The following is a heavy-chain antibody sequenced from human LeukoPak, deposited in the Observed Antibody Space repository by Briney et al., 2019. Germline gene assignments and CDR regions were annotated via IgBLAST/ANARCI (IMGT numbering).Heavy chain of an antibody. D-gene: IGHD6-13*01. V-gene: IGHV1-18*01. Sequence: GASVKVSCKASGGTFSSYAISWVRQAPGQGLEWMGWISAYNGNTNYAQKLQGRVTMTTDTSTSTAYMELRSLRSDDTAVYYCARDGIAAAGNWGGMDVWGQGTTVTVSS. CDR2: ISAYNGNT. J-gene: IGHJ6*02. CDR3: ARDGIAAAGNWGGMDV. CDR1: GGTFSSYA.